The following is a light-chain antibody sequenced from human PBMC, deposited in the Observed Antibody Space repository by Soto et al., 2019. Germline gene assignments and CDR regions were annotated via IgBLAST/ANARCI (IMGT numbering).Light chain of an antibody. J-gene: IGLJ2*01. CDR3: QTWGTGIRV. Sequence: QSVLTQSPSASASLGASVKLTCTLSSGHSSYAIAWHQQQPEKGPRYLMKLNSDGSHTKGDGIPDRFSGSSSGAERYLIISSLQSADEADYYCQTWGTGIRVFGGGAKVTVL. CDR2: LNSDGSH. CDR1: SGHSSYA. V-gene: IGLV4-69*01.